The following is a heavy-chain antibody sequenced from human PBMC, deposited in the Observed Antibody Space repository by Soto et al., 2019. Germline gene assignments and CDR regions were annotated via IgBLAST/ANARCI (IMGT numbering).Heavy chain of an antibody. CDR3: GSSTMVRGKSCYYYGLDV. Sequence: QVQLVESGGGLVKPGGSLRLSCAASGFTFSDYYMSWIRQAPGKGLEWVSYISSSGSTIYYADSVKGRFTNSRDNAKNARYLQMDDLGAEETAVYYCGSSTMVRGKSCYYYGLDVWRQGTTVTVSS. CDR1: GFTFSDYY. J-gene: IGHJ6*02. V-gene: IGHV3-11*01. D-gene: IGHD3-10*01. CDR2: ISSSGSTI.